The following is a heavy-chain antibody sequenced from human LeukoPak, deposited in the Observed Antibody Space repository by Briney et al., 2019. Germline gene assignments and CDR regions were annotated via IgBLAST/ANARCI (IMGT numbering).Heavy chain of an antibody. J-gene: IGHJ3*02. Sequence: ETLSLTCTVSGVTFSSYYLSWVRQPPGKGLEWIGDIYYSGSTNYNPSLKSRVTISVDTSKNQFSLKLSSVTAADTAVYYCARHGITMVRGVITNDAFDIWGQGTMVTVSS. CDR3: ARHGITMVRGVITNDAFDI. D-gene: IGHD3-10*01. CDR2: IYYSGST. V-gene: IGHV4-59*08. CDR1: GVTFSSYY.